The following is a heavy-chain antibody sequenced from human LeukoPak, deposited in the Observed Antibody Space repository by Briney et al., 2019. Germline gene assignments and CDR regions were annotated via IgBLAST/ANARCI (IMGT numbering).Heavy chain of an antibody. D-gene: IGHD5-24*01. Sequence: PSETLSLTCTVSGGSISSYYWSWIRQPPGKGLEWIGYIYYSGRTNYNPSLKSRVTISVDTSKNQFSLKLSSVTAADTAVYYCARLEMATMGIDYWGQGTLVTVSS. J-gene: IGHJ4*02. CDR1: GGSISSYY. CDR3: ARLEMATMGIDY. V-gene: IGHV4-59*08. CDR2: IYYSGRT.